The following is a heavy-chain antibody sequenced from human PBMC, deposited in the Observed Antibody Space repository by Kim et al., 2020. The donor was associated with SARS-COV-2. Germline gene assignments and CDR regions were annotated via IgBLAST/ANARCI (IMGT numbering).Heavy chain of an antibody. D-gene: IGHD6-13*01. J-gene: IGHJ4*02. CDR1: GGSISSYY. CDR2: IYYSGST. Sequence: SETLSLTCTVSGGSISSYYWSWIRQPPGKGLEWIGYIYYSGSTNYNPSLKSRVTISVDTSKNQFSLKLSSVTAADTAVYYCARENRNSSRAGSFDYWGQGTLVTVSS. V-gene: IGHV4-59*01. CDR3: ARENRNSSRAGSFDY.